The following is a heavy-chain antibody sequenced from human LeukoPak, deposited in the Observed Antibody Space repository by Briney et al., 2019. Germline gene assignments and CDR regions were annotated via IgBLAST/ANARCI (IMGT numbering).Heavy chain of an antibody. V-gene: IGHV3-23*01. D-gene: IGHD3-22*01. CDR3: AKSRLPYDSSGYYSFDY. Sequence: PGGSLRLSCEASGFIFSSYWMGWVRQVPGKGLEWVSSMTGSGGSYADSVKGRFTISRDNSKNTLSLQMNSLRAEDTAVYYCAKSRLPYDSSGYYSFDYWGLGTLVTVSS. J-gene: IGHJ4*02. CDR2: MTGSGGS. CDR1: GFIFSSYW.